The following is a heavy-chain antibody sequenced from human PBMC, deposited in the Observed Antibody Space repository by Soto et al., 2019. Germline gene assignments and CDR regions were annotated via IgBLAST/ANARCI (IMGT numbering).Heavy chain of an antibody. CDR1: GGSISSSYY. J-gene: IGHJ6*02. CDR2: IYYSGST. Sequence: PSETLSLTCTVSGGSISSSYYWGWIRQPPGKGLELIGSIYYSGSTYYNPSLKSRVTISVDTSKNQFSLKLSSVTAADTAVYYCASGYDILTGYPRGDYYGMDVWGQGTTVT. CDR3: ASGYDILTGYPRGDYYGMDV. D-gene: IGHD3-9*01. V-gene: IGHV4-39*01.